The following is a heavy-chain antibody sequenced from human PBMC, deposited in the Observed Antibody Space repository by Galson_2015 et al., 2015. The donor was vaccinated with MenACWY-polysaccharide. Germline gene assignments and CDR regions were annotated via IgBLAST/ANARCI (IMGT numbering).Heavy chain of an antibody. J-gene: IGHJ4*02. CDR2: LSASGDKT. CDR3: VKSGLGNLGYSMVRGVDY. V-gene: IGHV3-23*01. Sequence: SLRLSCAASGFTFSSYSMNWVRQGPGKGLEWVSGLSASGDKTYYADSVKGRFTISRDNSENTLYLRMNSLRAEDTAVYHCVKSGLGNLGYSMVRGVDYWGRGPLATVSS. D-gene: IGHD3-10*01. CDR1: GFTFSSYS.